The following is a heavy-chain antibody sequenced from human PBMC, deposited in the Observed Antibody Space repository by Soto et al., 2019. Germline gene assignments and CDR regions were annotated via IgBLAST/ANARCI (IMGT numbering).Heavy chain of an antibody. J-gene: IGHJ5*02. CDR1: GGSISSYY. CDR3: ARDRSSGYYKYNWFDP. D-gene: IGHD3-22*01. CDR2: IYYSGST. V-gene: IGHV4-59*12. Sequence: SETLSLTCTVSGGSISSYYWSWIRQPPGKGLEWIGYIYYSGSTNYNPSLKSRVTISVDTSKNQFSLKLSSVTAADTAVYYCARDRSSGYYKYNWFDPWGQGTLVTVSS.